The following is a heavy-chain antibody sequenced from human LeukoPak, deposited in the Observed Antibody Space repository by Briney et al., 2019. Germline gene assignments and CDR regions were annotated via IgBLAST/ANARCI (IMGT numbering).Heavy chain of an antibody. CDR1: GFTFSSYA. CDR2: ISSSGSTI. D-gene: IGHD6-13*01. CDR3: ARVAAAGLYFDY. J-gene: IGHJ4*02. Sequence: GGSLRLSCAASGFTFSSYAMSWVRQAPGKGLEWVSYISSSGSTIYYADSVKGRFTISRDNAKNSLYLQMNSLRAEDTAVYYCARVAAAGLYFDYWGQGTLVTVSS. V-gene: IGHV3-48*04.